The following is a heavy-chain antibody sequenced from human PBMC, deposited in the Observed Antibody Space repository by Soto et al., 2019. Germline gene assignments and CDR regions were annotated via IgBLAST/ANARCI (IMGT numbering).Heavy chain of an antibody. D-gene: IGHD6-19*01. V-gene: IGHV3-30*02. Sequence: DSVKGRFTISRDNSKNTLYLQMNSLRAEDTAVYYCAKDLRIAVAGTGYFDSWGQGTLVTVSS. CDR3: AKDLRIAVAGTGYFDS. J-gene: IGHJ4*02.